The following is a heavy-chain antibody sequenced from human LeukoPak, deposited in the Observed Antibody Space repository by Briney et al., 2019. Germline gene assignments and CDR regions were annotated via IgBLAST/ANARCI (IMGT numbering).Heavy chain of an antibody. Sequence: ASVKVSCKASGYTFNGYYVHWVRQAPGQGLEWMGWINPNSGGTNYAQKFQGRVTMTRDTSISTAYMELSRLRSDDTAVYYCARSEYYYDSSGYYYYYYYMDVWGKGTTVTVSS. CDR1: GYTFNGYY. CDR2: INPNSGGT. CDR3: ARSEYYYDSSGYYYYYYYMDV. J-gene: IGHJ6*03. D-gene: IGHD3-22*01. V-gene: IGHV1-2*02.